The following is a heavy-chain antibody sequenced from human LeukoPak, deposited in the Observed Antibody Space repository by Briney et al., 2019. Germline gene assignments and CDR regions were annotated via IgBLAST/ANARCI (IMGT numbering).Heavy chain of an antibody. J-gene: IGHJ1*01. CDR1: GGSISTYY. CDR3: ARGGAARLHFQN. CDR2: IYHSGST. D-gene: IGHD6-6*01. V-gene: IGHV4-59*01. Sequence: SETLSLTCTVSGGSISTYYWNWIRQPPGKGLEWIGYIYHSGSTNYNPSLQSRVTISVDTSKNQFPLNLNSVTAADTAVYYCARGGAARLHFQNWGQGTLVTVSS.